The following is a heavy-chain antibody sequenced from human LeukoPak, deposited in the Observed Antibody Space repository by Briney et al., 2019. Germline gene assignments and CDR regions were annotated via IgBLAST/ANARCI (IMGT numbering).Heavy chain of an antibody. CDR2: ISNSSTYI. V-gene: IGHV3-21*04. CDR1: AFTFSSYS. CDR3: ASTLSS. D-gene: IGHD2-2*01. J-gene: IGHJ4*02. Sequence: GGSLRLSCAASAFTFSSYSMNWVLHPPGKGLEWVTSISNSSTYIYYADSVKGRFTISRDNAKNSLYLQMNSLRAEDTAVYYCASTLSSWGQGTLVTVSS.